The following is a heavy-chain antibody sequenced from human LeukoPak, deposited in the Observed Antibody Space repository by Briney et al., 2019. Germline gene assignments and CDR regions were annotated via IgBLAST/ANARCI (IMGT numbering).Heavy chain of an antibody. CDR3: ARGTSGRNYLFDY. CDR1: GFTFSNYW. CDR2: IYSDGSST. D-gene: IGHD1-26*01. J-gene: IGHJ4*02. Sequence: PGGSLRLSCAASGFTFSNYWMHWVRQAPGKGLVWVSHIYSDGSSTNYADSVKGRFTISRDNAKNTLYLQMNSLTAEDTAVYYCARGTSGRNYLFDYWGQGTLVSVSS. V-gene: IGHV3-74*01.